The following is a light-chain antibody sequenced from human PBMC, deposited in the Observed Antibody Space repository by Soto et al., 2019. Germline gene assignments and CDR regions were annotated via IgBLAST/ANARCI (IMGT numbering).Light chain of an antibody. CDR1: QYINTR. CDR2: QTS. V-gene: IGKV3D-11*01. J-gene: IGKJ1*01. Sequence: EIVLTQSPATLSSFPVDRVTLSCRASQYINTRLAWYQHRPGQAPRLLIYQTSIRAAGIPARFSASGTGTDFTLTISDVQPEDFAVHYCHQRQRLPHTFGQGTKVNIK. CDR3: HQRQRLPHT.